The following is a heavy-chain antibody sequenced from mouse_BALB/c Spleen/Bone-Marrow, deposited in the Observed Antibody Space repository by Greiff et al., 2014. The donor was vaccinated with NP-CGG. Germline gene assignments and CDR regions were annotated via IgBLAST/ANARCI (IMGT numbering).Heavy chain of an antibody. D-gene: IGHD2-2*01. CDR1: GFTFSSYA. CDR3: TKFYYGYDGGYYYAMDY. Sequence: DVMLVESGGGLVKPGGSLKLSCAASGFTFSSYAMSWVRQTPEKRLEWVATISSGGSYTYYPDSVKGRFTIARDNAKNTLYLQMSSLKSEDTAMYYCTKFYYGYDGGYYYAMDYWGQGTSVTVSS. J-gene: IGHJ4*01. CDR2: ISSGGSYT. V-gene: IGHV5-6-4*01.